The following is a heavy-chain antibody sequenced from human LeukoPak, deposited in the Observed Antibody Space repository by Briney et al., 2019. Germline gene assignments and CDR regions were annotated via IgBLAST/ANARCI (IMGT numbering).Heavy chain of an antibody. CDR1: GFNFRSYW. D-gene: IGHD3-9*01. CDR3: VRVESYIDILTGRFDVYHFDY. CDR2: LKFDGSEE. J-gene: IGHJ4*02. V-gene: IGHV3-7*04. Sequence: GGSLRLSCAASGFNFRSYWMSWVRQAPGRGLDWVANLKFDGSEEIYVDSVKGRFTISRDNAEKSLYLQMNSLRVEDTAVYYCVRVESYIDILTGRFDVYHFDYWGQGALVTVSS.